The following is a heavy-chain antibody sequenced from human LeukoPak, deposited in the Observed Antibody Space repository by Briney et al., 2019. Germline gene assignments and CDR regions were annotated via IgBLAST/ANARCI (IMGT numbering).Heavy chain of an antibody. Sequence: GSLRLSCAASGFTFSSYAMSWVRQAPGKGLEWVSAISGSGGDTYYADSVKGRFTISRDNSKNTLYLQMNSLRAEDTAVYYCAKTRPLDSSSWSHGDYWGQGTLVTVSS. CDR2: ISGSGGDT. D-gene: IGHD6-13*01. J-gene: IGHJ4*02. CDR1: GFTFSSYA. V-gene: IGHV3-23*01. CDR3: AKTRPLDSSSWSHGDY.